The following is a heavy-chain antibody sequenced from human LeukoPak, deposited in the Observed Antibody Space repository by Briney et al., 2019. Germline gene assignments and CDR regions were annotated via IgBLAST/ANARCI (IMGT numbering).Heavy chain of an antibody. CDR2: IRTKPNNYAT. V-gene: IGHV3-73*01. J-gene: IGHJ6*03. CDR1: GFIFSGSA. CDR3: ARAPTDYHYYYVDV. D-gene: IGHD1-26*01. Sequence: GGSLTLSCAASGFIFSGSAIYWVRQASRNELEWVGRIRTKPNNYATEYAASVKGRFTISRDDSKNTAHLQMNSLKTEDTAVYYCARAPTDYHYYYVDVWGKGTTVTVSS.